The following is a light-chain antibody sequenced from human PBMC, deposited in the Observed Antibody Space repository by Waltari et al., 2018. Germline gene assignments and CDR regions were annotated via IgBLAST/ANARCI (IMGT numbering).Light chain of an antibody. Sequence: DIQLTQSPSFLSASVGDRVTITCRASRGISSYLALYQQKPGKAPKLLIYAASTLQSGVPSRFSGSGSGTEFTLTISRLQPEDFATYYCQQLNSYPRTFGQGTKLEIK. CDR2: AAS. CDR1: RGISSY. V-gene: IGKV1-9*01. CDR3: QQLNSYPRT. J-gene: IGKJ2*01.